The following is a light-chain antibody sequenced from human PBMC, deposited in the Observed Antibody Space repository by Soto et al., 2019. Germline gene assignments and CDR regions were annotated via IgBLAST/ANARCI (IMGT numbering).Light chain of an antibody. J-gene: IGLJ2*01. Sequence: QSVLTQPPSASGTPGQTVTISCSRSNSNVGRNFVYWYQQLPGTAPKLLIYRNNQRPSGVPDRFSGSQSGTSASLAISGLRSEDEADYHCAAWDGSLSGVIFGGGTKLTV. CDR1: NSNVGRNF. CDR2: RNN. V-gene: IGLV1-47*01. CDR3: AAWDGSLSGVI.